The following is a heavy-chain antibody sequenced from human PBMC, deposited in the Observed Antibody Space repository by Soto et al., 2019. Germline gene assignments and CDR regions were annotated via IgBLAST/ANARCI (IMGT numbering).Heavy chain of an antibody. CDR1: GDSISVNTW. D-gene: IGHD2-15*01. V-gene: IGHV4-4*02. CDR2: ILHSGSL. J-gene: IGHJ1*01. Sequence: QVQLQESGPGLVKPSGTLSLTCDVSGDSISVNTWWSWVRQTPGKGLEWIGEILHSGSLNYNPSLKSRDTISIDKSKYQVSLRLSSVTAADTALYYCAGLVGRGKFSRLQYWGQGTLVTVSS. CDR3: AGLVGRGKFSRLQY.